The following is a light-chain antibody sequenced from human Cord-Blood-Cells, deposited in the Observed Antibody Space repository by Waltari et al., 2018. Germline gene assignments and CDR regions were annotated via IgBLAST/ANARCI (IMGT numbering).Light chain of an antibody. J-gene: IGKJ2*01. V-gene: IGKV4-1*01. CDR3: QQYYSTPHT. CDR2: WAS. CDR1: QRVLYSSNNKNY. Sequence: DIVMTPSPDSAAVSLVERATINCKSSQRVLYSSNNKNYLAWYQQKPGQPPKLLIYWASTRESGVPDRFSGSGSGTDFTLTISSLQAEDVAVYYCQQYYSTPHTFGQGTKLEIK.